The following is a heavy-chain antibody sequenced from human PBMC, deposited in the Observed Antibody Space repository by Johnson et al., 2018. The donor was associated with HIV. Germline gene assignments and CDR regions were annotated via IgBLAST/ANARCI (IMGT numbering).Heavy chain of an antibody. J-gene: IGHJ3*02. Sequence: VQLVESGGGLVQPGGSLKLSCAASGFTFSGSAMHWVRQASGKGLEWVGRIRSKANSYATAYAASVKGRFTISRDDSKHTAYLQMNSLKTEDTAVYYCAKYHDYYDSSGSAFDIWGQGTMVTVPS. CDR1: GFTFSGSA. V-gene: IGHV3-73*02. CDR3: AKYHDYYDSSGSAFDI. CDR2: IRSKANSYAT. D-gene: IGHD3-22*01.